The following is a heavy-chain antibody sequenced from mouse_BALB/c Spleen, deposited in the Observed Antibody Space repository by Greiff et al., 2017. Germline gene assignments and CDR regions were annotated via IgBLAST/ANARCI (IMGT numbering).Heavy chain of an antibody. J-gene: IGHJ2*01. V-gene: IGHV3-6*02. D-gene: IGHD2-14*01. CDR2: ISYDGSN. CDR1: GYSITSGYY. Sequence: ESGPGLVKPSQSLSLTCSVTGYSITSGYYWNWIRQFPGNKLEWMGYISYDGSNNYNPSLKNRISITRDTSKNQFFLKLNSVTTEDTATYYCARGEVRLYFDYWGQGTTLTVSS. CDR3: ARGEVRLYFDY.